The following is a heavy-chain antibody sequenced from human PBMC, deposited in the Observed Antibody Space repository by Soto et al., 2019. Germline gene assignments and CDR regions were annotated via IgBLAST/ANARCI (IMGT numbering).Heavy chain of an antibody. Sequence: ASVKVSCKASGGTFSSYAISWVRQAPGQGLEWMGGIIPIFGTANYAQKFQGRVTITADESTSTAYMELSSLRSEDTAVYYCARGQNGSYLFDYWGQGTLVTVSS. CDR1: GGTFSSYA. V-gene: IGHV1-69*13. J-gene: IGHJ4*02. CDR2: IIPIFGTA. CDR3: ARGQNGSYLFDY. D-gene: IGHD1-26*01.